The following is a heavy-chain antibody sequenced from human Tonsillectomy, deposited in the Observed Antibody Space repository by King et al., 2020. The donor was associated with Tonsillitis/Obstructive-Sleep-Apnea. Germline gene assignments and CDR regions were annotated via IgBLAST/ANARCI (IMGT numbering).Heavy chain of an antibody. J-gene: IGHJ6*02. D-gene: IGHD6-19*01. CDR1: GFTFSSYG. Sequence: HVQLVESGGGVVQPGRSLRLSCAASGFTFSSYGMQWVRQAPGQGLEWVAVIWYDGSSKFYADSVKGRFTISGDNPKNTLYLEMNSLRGEDTAVYYCARDKYSSCHYGMDVWGQGTTVTVPS. V-gene: IGHV3-33*01. CDR3: ARDKYSSCHYGMDV. CDR2: IWYDGSSK.